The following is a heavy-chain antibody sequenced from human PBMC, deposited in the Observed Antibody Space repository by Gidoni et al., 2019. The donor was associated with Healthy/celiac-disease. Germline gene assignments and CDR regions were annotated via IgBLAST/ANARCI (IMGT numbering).Heavy chain of an antibody. Sequence: QVQLQESGPGLVKPSQTLSLTCTVSGGSISSGSHYWSWIRQPAGKGLEWIGRIYPSGSTNYNPALKSRVTLSVDTSRNQFPLKLTSVTAAATAVYYCARAAIATSYFDFWGQGTLVTVSS. CDR3: ARAAIATSYFDF. J-gene: IGHJ4*02. CDR2: IYPSGST. V-gene: IGHV4-61*02. CDR1: GGSISSGSHY.